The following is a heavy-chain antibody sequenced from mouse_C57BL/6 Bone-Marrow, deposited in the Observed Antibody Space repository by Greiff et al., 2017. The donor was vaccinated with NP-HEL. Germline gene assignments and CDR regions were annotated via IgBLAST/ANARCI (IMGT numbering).Heavy chain of an antibody. Sequence: QVQLKQPGAELVRPGSSVKLSCKASGYTFTSYWMHWVKQRPIQGLEWIGNIDPSDSETHYNQNFKDKATLTVDKSSSTAYLQLSRLTSEDSAVYYCEREGFAYWGPGTLVTVSA. V-gene: IGHV1-52*01. CDR3: EREGFAY. CDR1: GYTFTSYW. J-gene: IGHJ3*01. CDR2: IDPSDSET.